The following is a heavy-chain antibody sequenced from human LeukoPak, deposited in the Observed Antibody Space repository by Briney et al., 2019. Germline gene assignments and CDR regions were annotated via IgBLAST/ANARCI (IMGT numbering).Heavy chain of an antibody. CDR1: GFTFSDYC. CDR3: ARLPARSGYYTDY. CDR2: ISSSGSTI. D-gene: IGHD3-3*01. J-gene: IGHJ4*02. V-gene: IGHV3-11*01. Sequence: GGSLRLSCAASGFTFSDYCMSWIRQAPGKGLEWVSYISSSGSTIYYADSVKGRFTISRDNAKNSLYLQMSSLRAEDTAVYYCARLPARSGYYTDYWGQGTLVTVSS.